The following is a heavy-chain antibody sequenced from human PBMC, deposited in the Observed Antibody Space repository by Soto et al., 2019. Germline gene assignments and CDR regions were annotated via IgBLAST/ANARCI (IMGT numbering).Heavy chain of an antibody. J-gene: IGHJ4*02. CDR3: ARESEDLTSNFDY. Sequence: GGSLRLSCAASGFTFSSYSMNWVRQAPGKGLEWVSSISSSSSYIYYGDSMKGRFTISRDNAKNSLYLEMNSLRAEDTAVYYCARESEDLTSNFDYWGQGTLVTVSS. CDR1: GFTFSSYS. CDR2: ISSSSSYI. V-gene: IGHV3-21*06.